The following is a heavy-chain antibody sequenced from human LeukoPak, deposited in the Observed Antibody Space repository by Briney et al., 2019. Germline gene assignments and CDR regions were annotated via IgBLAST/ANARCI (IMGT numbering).Heavy chain of an antibody. J-gene: IGHJ4*02. CDR1: GFTFTNFA. CDR2: ISTSGGST. CDR3: ANFVDSRGQDY. V-gene: IGHV3-23*01. Sequence: SGGSLRLSCAASGFTFTNFALNWVRQAPGKGLEWVAAISTSGGSTYYADSVQGRFTISRDNSKNTLFLQMNRLRGEDTAVYYCANFVDSRGQDYWGQGTVSPSLQ. D-gene: IGHD3-22*01.